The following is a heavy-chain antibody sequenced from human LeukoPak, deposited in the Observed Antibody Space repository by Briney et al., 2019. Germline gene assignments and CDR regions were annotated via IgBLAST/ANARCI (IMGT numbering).Heavy chain of an antibody. CDR2: MNPNSGNT. CDR1: GYTFTSYD. Sequence: ASVKVSCKASGYTFTSYDINWVRQATGQGLEWMGWMNPNSGNTGYAQKFQGRVTMTRNTSISTAYMELSSLRSEDTAVYYCVRDLYRGGDPDYWGQGTLVTVSS. V-gene: IGHV1-8*01. CDR3: VRDLYRGGDPDY. D-gene: IGHD2-21*01. J-gene: IGHJ4*02.